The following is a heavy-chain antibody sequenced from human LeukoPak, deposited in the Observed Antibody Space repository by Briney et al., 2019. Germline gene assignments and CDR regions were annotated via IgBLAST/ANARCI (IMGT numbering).Heavy chain of an antibody. V-gene: IGHV3-21*01. CDR2: ISSSSSYI. J-gene: IGHJ4*02. CDR3: ARISTSSPVGY. D-gene: IGHD2-2*01. CDR1: RFTFSSYS. Sequence: SGGSLRLSCAAPRFTFSSYSMNWVRQAPGKGLEGVSSISSSSSYIYYADSVKGRFTISRDNAKNSLYLQMNSLRAEDTAVYYCARISTSSPVGYWGQGTLVTVSS.